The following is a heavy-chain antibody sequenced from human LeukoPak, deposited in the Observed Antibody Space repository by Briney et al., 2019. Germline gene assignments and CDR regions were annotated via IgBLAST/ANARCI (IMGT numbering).Heavy chain of an antibody. CDR1: GYTFITYG. CDR3: ARDRYGDGFAHFDY. Sequence: VASVKVSCKASGYTFITYGISWVRQAPGQGLEWMGWITPSGGTNYPQKFQGRVAITRDTSISTAYMDLSRLTSDDTAVYYCARDRYGDGFAHFDYWGQGALVTVSS. D-gene: IGHD5-24*01. V-gene: IGHV1-2*02. CDR2: ITPSGGT. J-gene: IGHJ4*02.